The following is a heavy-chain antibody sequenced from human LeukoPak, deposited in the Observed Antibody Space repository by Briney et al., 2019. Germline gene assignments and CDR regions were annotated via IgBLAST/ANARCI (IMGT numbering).Heavy chain of an antibody. CDR2: IYHSGST. CDR3: ARDHNGLFDY. J-gene: IGHJ4*02. D-gene: IGHD1-14*01. V-gene: IGHV4-30-2*05. Sequence: PSQTLSLTCAVSGGSISSGGYSWSWIRQPPGKGLEWIGYIYHSGSTYYNPSLKSRVTISVDTSKNQFSPKLSSVTAADTAVYYCARDHNGLFDYWGQGTLVTVSS. CDR1: GGSISSGGYS.